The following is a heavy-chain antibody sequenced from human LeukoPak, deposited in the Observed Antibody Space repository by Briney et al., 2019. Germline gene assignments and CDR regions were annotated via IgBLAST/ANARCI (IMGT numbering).Heavy chain of an antibody. J-gene: IGHJ4*02. Sequence: PGGSLRLSCAASGFTFSSYEMNWVRQAPGKGLEWIGEINHSGSTNYNPSLKSRVTISVDASKSQFSLKLNSVTAADKAVYYCTRCRYTYGCFDSWGQGTVVTVSS. CDR2: INHSGST. V-gene: IGHV4-34*01. D-gene: IGHD5-18*01. CDR1: GFTFSSYE. CDR3: TRCRYTYGCFDS.